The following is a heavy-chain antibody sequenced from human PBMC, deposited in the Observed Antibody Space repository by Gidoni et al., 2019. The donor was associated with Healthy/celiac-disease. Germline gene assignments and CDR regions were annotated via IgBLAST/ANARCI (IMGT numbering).Heavy chain of an antibody. CDR2: IKKDGREK. Sequence: EVQLVESGGGLVQPGGSLRLSCAASGFPFSSNWMSWVRQAPGKGLEGGAKIKKDGREKYYVDSVKGRFTISRDNAKNSLYLQMNSLRAEDTAVYYCARGLLKWLAIDYWGQGTLVTVSS. D-gene: IGHD6-19*01. J-gene: IGHJ4*02. CDR3: ARGLLKWLAIDY. V-gene: IGHV3-7*01. CDR1: GFPFSSNW.